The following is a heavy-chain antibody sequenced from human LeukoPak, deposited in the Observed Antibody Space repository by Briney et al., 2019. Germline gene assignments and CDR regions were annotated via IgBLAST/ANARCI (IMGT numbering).Heavy chain of an antibody. CDR2: IKQDGSEK. V-gene: IGHV3-7*01. J-gene: IGHJ5*02. Sequence: PGGSLRLSCAASGFTFSSYWMSWARQAPGKGLEWVANIKQDGSEKYYVDSVKGRFTISRDNAKNSLYLQMNSLRAEDTAVYYCASGGDYAGNWFDPWGQGTLVTVSS. D-gene: IGHD4-17*01. CDR3: ASGGDYAGNWFDP. CDR1: GFTFSSYW.